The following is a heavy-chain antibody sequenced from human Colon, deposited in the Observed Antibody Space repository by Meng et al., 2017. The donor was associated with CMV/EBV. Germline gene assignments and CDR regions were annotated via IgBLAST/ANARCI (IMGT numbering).Heavy chain of an antibody. CDR2: VAYDGSSK. CDR3: ARDKYLFRTVPMVPPDY. CDR1: GFTFTNHA. D-gene: IGHD3-10*01. J-gene: IGHJ4*02. Sequence: SCVASGFTFTNHAMHWVRQAPGKGLEWLAFVAYDGSSKHYADSVKGRVTISRDTSKNMLFLQTNSLSAEDTAVYYCARDKYLFRTVPMVPPDYWGQGTLVTVSS. V-gene: IGHV3-30*04.